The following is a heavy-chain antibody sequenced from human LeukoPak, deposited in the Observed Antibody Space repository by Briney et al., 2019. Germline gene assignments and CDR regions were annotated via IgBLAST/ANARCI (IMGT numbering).Heavy chain of an antibody. CDR1: GFTFSSYD. V-gene: IGHV3-48*03. CDR3: TRGDTLI. CDR2: ISNSGTTM. D-gene: IGHD2-15*01. J-gene: IGHJ3*02. Sequence: GGSLRLSCAASGFTFSSYDMDWVRQAPGKGLEWGSYISNSGTTMNYADSVKGRFTISRDNAKNSLYLQMNSLRAEDTAVYYCTRGDTLIWGQGTMVTVSS.